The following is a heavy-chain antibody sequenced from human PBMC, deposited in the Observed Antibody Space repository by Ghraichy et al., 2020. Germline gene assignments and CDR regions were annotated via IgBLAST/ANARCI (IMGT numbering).Heavy chain of an antibody. CDR3: AKDFGREKVPATFDY. Sequence: SLRLSCAASGFTFDDYAMHWVRQAPGKGLEWVSGISWNSGSIGYADSVKGRFTISRDNAKNSLYLQMNSLRAEDTALYYCAKDFGREKVPATFDYWGQGTLVTVSS. V-gene: IGHV3-9*01. J-gene: IGHJ4*02. CDR2: ISWNSGSI. CDR1: GFTFDDYA. D-gene: IGHD2-2*01.